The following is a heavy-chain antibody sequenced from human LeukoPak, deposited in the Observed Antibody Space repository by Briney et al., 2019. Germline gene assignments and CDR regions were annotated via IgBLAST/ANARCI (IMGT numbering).Heavy chain of an antibody. V-gene: IGHV4-4*02. Sequence: PSETLSLTCTVSGGSINSLDLWSWVRQPPGKGLEWIGEMYLSGTTHSNPSVKSRVTISIDKSKNQFFLNLSSVTAADTAVYYCAGLVGRYSSGLYYYYFDYWGQGTLVTVSS. J-gene: IGHJ4*02. CDR3: AGLVGRYSSGLYYYYFDY. D-gene: IGHD3-22*01. CDR1: GGSINSLDL. CDR2: MYLSGTT.